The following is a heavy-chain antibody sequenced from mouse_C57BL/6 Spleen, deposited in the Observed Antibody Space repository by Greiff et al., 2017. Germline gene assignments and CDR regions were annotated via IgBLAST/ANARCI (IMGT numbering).Heavy chain of an antibody. Sequence: QVQLQQSGAELVMPGASVKLSCKASGYTFTSYWMHWVKQRPGQGLEWIGEIDPSDSYTNYNQKFKGKSTLTVDKSSSTAYMQLSSLTSEDSAVYYCARWTYDGYLFVWGTGTTVTVSS. V-gene: IGHV1-69*01. CDR2: IDPSDSYT. CDR1: GYTFTSYW. CDR3: ARWTYDGYLFV. D-gene: IGHD2-3*01. J-gene: IGHJ1*03.